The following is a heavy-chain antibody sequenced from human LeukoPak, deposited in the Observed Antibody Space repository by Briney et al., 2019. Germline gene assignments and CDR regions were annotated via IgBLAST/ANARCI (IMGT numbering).Heavy chain of an antibody. D-gene: IGHD2-21*02. CDR1: GGTFSSYA. V-gene: IGHV1-69*06. J-gene: IGHJ4*02. CDR2: IIPIFGTA. Sequence: EASVKVSCKASGGTFSSYAISWVRQAPGQGLEWMGGIIPIFGTANYAQKFQGRVTITADKSTSTAYMELSSLRSEDTAVYYCARVLGDVVVTAHGFDYWGQGTLVTVSS. CDR3: ARVLGDVVVTAHGFDY.